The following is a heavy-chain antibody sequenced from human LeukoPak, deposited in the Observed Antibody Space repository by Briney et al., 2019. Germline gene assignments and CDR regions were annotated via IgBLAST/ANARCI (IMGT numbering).Heavy chain of an antibody. CDR3: ARVDILTGYYFSDS. J-gene: IGHJ4*02. CDR2: ISADNGNT. CDR1: GYTFTNYG. Sequence: ASVKVSCKASGYTFTNYGISWVRQAPGQGLEWMGWISADNGNTYYTQNFQGRVSMTTDTSTSTAYMEARSLRSDDTAVFYCARVDILTGYYFSDSWGQGTLVTVSS. D-gene: IGHD3-9*01. V-gene: IGHV1-18*01.